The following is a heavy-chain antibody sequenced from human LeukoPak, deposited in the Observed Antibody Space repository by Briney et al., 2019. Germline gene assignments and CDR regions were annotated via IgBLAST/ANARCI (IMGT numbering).Heavy chain of an antibody. CDR1: GGSISSSSYY. V-gene: IGHV4-39*01. CDR2: IYYSGST. J-gene: IGHJ4*02. Sequence: PSETLSLTCTVSGGSISSSSYYWGWIRQPPGKGLEWIGSIYYSGSTYYNPSLKSRVTISVDTSKNQFSLKLSSVTAADTAVYYYARQNSGFIAAAGMFDYWGQGTLVTVSS. CDR3: ARQNSGFIAAAGMFDY. D-gene: IGHD6-13*01.